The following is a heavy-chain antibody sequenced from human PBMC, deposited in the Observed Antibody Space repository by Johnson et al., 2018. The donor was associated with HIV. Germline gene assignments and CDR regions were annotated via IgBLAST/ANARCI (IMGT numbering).Heavy chain of an antibody. V-gene: IGHV3-30*02. CDR1: GFTFSSYG. D-gene: IGHD3-10*01. CDR3: ASVNSGAFNF. CDR2: IRYDGSNK. J-gene: IGHJ3*01. Sequence: QVQLVESGGGVVQPGGSLRLSCAASGFTFSSYGMHWVRQAPGKGLEWVAFIRYDGSNKYYANSVEGRFTISRDNSRDTLSLQMNSLRAEDTAVYYCASVNSGAFNFWGQGTMVTVSS.